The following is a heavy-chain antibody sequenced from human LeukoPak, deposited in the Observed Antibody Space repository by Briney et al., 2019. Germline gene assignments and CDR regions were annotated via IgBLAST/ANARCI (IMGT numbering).Heavy chain of an antibody. CDR2: ISSSGSTI. CDR1: GFTFSSYE. CDR3: GRQAAPDY. Sequence: PGGSLRLSSAASGFTFSSYEMNWVRQAPGKGLEWVSYISSSGSTIYYADSVKGRFTISRDNAKNSLYLQMHSLRAEDTAVYYCGRQAAPDYWGQGTLVTVSS. V-gene: IGHV3-48*03. J-gene: IGHJ4*02. D-gene: IGHD2-15*01.